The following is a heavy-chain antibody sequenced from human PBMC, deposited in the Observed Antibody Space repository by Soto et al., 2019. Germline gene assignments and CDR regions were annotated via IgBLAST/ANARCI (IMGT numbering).Heavy chain of an antibody. Sequence: PGGSLRLSCAASGFTFSSYAMSWVRQAPGKGLEWVSAISGSGGSTYYADTVKGRFTISRDNSKNTLYLQMNSLRAEDTAVYYCANSDTAMTPYYYYYGMDVWGQGTTVTVS. CDR2: ISGSGGST. V-gene: IGHV3-23*01. J-gene: IGHJ6*02. CDR1: GFTFSSYA. D-gene: IGHD5-18*01. CDR3: ANSDTAMTPYYYYYGMDV.